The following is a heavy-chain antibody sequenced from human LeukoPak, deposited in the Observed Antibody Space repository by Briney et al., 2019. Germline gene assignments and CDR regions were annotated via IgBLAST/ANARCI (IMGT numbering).Heavy chain of an antibody. Sequence: SETLSLTCTVSGGSISSSSYYWGWIRPPPGKGLEWIGSIYCSGSTYYNPSLKSRVTISVDTSKNQFSLKLGSVTAADTAVYYCARNASDSGTSYFDYWGQGTLVTVSS. V-gene: IGHV4-39*01. CDR1: GGSISSSSYY. CDR3: ARNASDSGTSYFDY. J-gene: IGHJ4*02. D-gene: IGHD1-26*01. CDR2: IYCSGST.